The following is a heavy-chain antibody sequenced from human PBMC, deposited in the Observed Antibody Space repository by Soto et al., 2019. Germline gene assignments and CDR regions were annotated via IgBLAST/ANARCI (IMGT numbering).Heavy chain of an antibody. D-gene: IGHD3-16*01. CDR1: GFTFSSYG. V-gene: IGHV3-33*01. J-gene: IGHJ3*01. CDR2: IWYDGTNK. CDR3: ARHGPGDFDSFGGALDT. Sequence: QVQLVESGGGVVQPGRSRRLSCAASGFTFSSYGMHWVRQVPGKGLEWVALIWYDGTNKYYADSAKGRFTISRDNSKNTSYLQMNSLRAEATAVYYCARHGPGDFDSFGGALDTWGQGTRVTVSS.